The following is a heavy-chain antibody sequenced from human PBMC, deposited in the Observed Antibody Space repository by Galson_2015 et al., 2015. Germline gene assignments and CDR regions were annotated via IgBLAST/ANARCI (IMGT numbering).Heavy chain of an antibody. CDR3: AGQMTTNRCALHI. D-gene: IGHD5-24*01. CDR2: ISSHSSYI. CDR1: GFTFTKYL. J-gene: IGHJ3*02. Sequence: SLRLSCAASGFTFTKYLMIWVRQAPGKGLEWVSSISSHSSYIYYAESVKGRFTISRDNANNSLYLLMNSLRGDDTAVYYWAGQMTTNRCALHIWGQGTMVTVSS. V-gene: IGHV3-21*01.